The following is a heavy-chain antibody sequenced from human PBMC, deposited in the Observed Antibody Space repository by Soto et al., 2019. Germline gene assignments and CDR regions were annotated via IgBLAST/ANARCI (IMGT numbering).Heavy chain of an antibody. D-gene: IGHD6-19*01. CDR3: ARSSIAVAARENWFDP. Sequence: GGSLRLSCAASGFTFSYYYMSWIRQAPGKGLEWVSYISSSGSTIYYADSVKGRFTISRDNAKNSLYLQMNSLRAEDTAVYYCARSSIAVAARENWFDPWGQGTLVTVSS. V-gene: IGHV3-11*01. J-gene: IGHJ5*02. CDR2: ISSSGSTI. CDR1: GFTFSYYY.